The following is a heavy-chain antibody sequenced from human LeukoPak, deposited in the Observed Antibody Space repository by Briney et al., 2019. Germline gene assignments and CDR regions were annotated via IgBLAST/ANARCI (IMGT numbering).Heavy chain of an antibody. CDR3: AKATYSGSFPYFDY. Sequence: PWGSLRLSCAASGFTFSSYAMSWVRQAPGKGLEWVSYLNGNGGGTYYSDFVKGRFTISRDNSKNTLYLQMNSLRGEDTAVYYCAKATYSGSFPYFDYWGQGTLVTVSS. CDR1: GFTFSSYA. CDR2: LNGNGGGT. D-gene: IGHD1-26*01. J-gene: IGHJ4*02. V-gene: IGHV3-23*01.